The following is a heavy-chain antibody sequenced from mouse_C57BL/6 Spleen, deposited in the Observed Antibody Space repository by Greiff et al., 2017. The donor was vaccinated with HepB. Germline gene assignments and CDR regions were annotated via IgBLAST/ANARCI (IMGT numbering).Heavy chain of an antibody. Sequence: EVQVVESGGDLVKPGGSLKLSCAASGFTFSSYGMSWVRQTPDKRLEWVATISSGGSYTYYPDSVKGRFTISRDNAKNTLYLQMSSLKSEDTAMYYCASRQIRLQAWFAYWGQGTLVTVSA. CDR2: ISSGGSYT. J-gene: IGHJ3*01. CDR3: ASRQIRLQAWFAY. V-gene: IGHV5-6*01. D-gene: IGHD3-2*02. CDR1: GFTFSSYG.